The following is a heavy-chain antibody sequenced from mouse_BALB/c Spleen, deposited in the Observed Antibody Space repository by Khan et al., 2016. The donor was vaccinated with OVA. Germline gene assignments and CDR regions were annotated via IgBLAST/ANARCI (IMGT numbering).Heavy chain of an antibody. CDR1: GYSITSNYA. J-gene: IGHJ4*01. CDR3: ARGNYYGYAMDY. CDR2: ISYSGRT. D-gene: IGHD1-1*01. Sequence: EVKLLESGPGLVKPSQSLSLTCTVTGYSITSNYAWNWIRQFPGNKLEWMGYISYSGRTSYIPSLKRRISITRDTSKNQFFLQLNSVTTEDTATYYCARGNYYGYAMDYWGQGTSVTVSS. V-gene: IGHV3-2*02.